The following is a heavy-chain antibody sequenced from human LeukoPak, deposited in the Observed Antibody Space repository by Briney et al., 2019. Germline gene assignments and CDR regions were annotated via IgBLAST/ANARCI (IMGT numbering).Heavy chain of an antibody. Sequence: SGGSLRLSCAASGFTFSSYAMHWVRQAPGKGLEWVAVISYDGSNKYYADSVKGRFTISRDNSKNTLYLQMNSLRAEDTAVYYCARDNEIGYYDSSGYYPYYYYYGMDVWGQGTTVTVSS. CDR3: ARDNEIGYYDSSGYYPYYYYYGMDV. J-gene: IGHJ6*02. V-gene: IGHV3-30-3*01. CDR1: GFTFSSYA. D-gene: IGHD3-22*01. CDR2: ISYDGSNK.